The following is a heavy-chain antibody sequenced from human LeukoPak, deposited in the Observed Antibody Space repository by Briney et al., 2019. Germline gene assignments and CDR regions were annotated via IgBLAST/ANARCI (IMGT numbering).Heavy chain of an antibody. J-gene: IGHJ6*03. Sequence: PSETLSLTCTVSGGSISSYYWSWIRQPAGKGLEWIGRIYTSGSTNYNPSLKSRVTMSVDTSKNQFSLKLSSVTAADTAVYYCARVGKEVRGSDYYYYMDVWGKGTTVTISS. CDR2: IYTSGST. CDR1: GGSISSYY. CDR3: ARVGKEVRGSDYYYYMDV. D-gene: IGHD3-10*01. V-gene: IGHV4-4*07.